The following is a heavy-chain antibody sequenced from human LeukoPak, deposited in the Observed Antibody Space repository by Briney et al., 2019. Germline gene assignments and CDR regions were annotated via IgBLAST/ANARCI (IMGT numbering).Heavy chain of an antibody. J-gene: IGHJ6*03. D-gene: IGHD3-22*01. CDR1: GFTFSSYW. Sequence: GGSLRLSCAASGFTFSSYWMSWVRRAPGKGLEWVPNIKQDGSEKYYVDSVKGRFTISRDNAKNSLYLQMNSLRAEDTAVYYCARVSYYDSSGYYSAYYYYYYMDVWGKWTTVTVSS. V-gene: IGHV3-7*01. CDR2: IKQDGSEK. CDR3: ARVSYYDSSGYYSAYYYYYYMDV.